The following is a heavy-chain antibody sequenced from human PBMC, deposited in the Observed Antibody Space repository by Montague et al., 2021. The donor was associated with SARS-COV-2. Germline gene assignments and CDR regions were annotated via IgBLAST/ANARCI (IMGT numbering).Heavy chain of an antibody. J-gene: IGHJ5*02. CDR3: ARDIWEPEVRSRVWFDP. V-gene: IGHV4-4*02. Sequence: SETLSLTCGVSGGSISDNNWWSWVRQSPETGLEWIGEISLGGHTYYNPSLKSRVTISLDKSKNQFSLKLTSVTAADTAVYYCARDIWEPEVRSRVWFDPWGQGILVTVSS. CDR2: ISLGGHT. D-gene: IGHD1-26*01. CDR1: GGSISDNNW.